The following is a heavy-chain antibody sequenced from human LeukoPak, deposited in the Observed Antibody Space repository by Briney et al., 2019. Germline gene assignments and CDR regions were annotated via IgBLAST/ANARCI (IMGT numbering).Heavy chain of an antibody. Sequence: SQTLSLTCAISGDSVSSNSAAWNWIRQSPSRGLEWLGRTYYRSKWYNGYAVSLKGRITVNPDTSRNQFSLQLNSVTPEDTAIYYCGRGHGGYIDSWGQGTLVTVSS. D-gene: IGHD3-22*01. CDR1: GDSVSSNSAA. J-gene: IGHJ4*02. CDR3: GRGHGGYIDS. CDR2: TYYRSKWYN. V-gene: IGHV6-1*01.